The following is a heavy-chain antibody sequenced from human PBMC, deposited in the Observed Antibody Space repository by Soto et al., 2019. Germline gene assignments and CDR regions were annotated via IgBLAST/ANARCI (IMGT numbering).Heavy chain of an antibody. D-gene: IGHD6-19*01. Sequence: GASVKVSCNASGYTFTGYYMHWVRQAPGQGLEWMGWINPNSGGTNYAQKFQGWVTMTRDTSISTAYMELSRPRSDDTAVYYWARGSSSGWLDYWGQGTLVTVSS. CDR3: ARGSSSGWLDY. V-gene: IGHV1-2*04. CDR2: INPNSGGT. J-gene: IGHJ4*02. CDR1: GYTFTGYY.